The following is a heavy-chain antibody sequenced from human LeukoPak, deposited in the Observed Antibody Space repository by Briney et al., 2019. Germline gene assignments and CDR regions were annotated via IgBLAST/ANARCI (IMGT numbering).Heavy chain of an antibody. Sequence: GGSLRLSCAASGFTFSSYAMSWVRQAPGKGLEWVSAISGSGGSTYYADSVKGRFTISRDNSKNTLYLQMNSLRAEDTAVYYCAEDPLYSGSYYFDYWGQGTLVTVSS. CDR2: ISGSGGST. D-gene: IGHD1-26*01. J-gene: IGHJ4*02. CDR3: AEDPLYSGSYYFDY. CDR1: GFTFSSYA. V-gene: IGHV3-23*01.